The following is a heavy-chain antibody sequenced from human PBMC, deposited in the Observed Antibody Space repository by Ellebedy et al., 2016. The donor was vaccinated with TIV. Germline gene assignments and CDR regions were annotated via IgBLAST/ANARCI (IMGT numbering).Heavy chain of an antibody. CDR1: GSSISSYA. Sequence: SLKISCASSGSSISSYALHWVRQAPGKGLEWVAVISYEGIKKYYADSVKGRFTTSRDNSKNTLFLQMNSMRADDTAVYYCARPKTTVIDYYYGMDVWGQGTTVTVSS. V-gene: IGHV3-30*03. CDR3: ARPKTTVIDYYYGMDV. D-gene: IGHD4-17*01. CDR2: ISYEGIKK. J-gene: IGHJ6*02.